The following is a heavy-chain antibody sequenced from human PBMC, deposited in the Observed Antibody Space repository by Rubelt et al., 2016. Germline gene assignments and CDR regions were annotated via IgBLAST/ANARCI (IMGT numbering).Heavy chain of an antibody. Sequence: EVQLVESGGVLVQPGGSLRLSCAASGFTFSSYAMSWVRQAPGKGLEWVSVISGSGGTTYYADSVKGRFTISRDNSKNTLYLQMNSLRAEDTAVYYCATTASSSWYSGWGQGTLVTVSS. J-gene: IGHJ4*02. CDR2: ISGSGGTT. D-gene: IGHD6-13*01. CDR1: GFTFSSYA. V-gene: IGHV3-23*04. CDR3: ATTASSSWYSG.